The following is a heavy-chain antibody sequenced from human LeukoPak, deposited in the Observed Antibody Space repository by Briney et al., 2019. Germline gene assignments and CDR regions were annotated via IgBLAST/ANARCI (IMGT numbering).Heavy chain of an antibody. J-gene: IGHJ4*02. CDR2: INSDGSST. Sequence: GGSLRLSCAASGIAISSDWMHWVRQAPGKGLVWVSRINSDGSSTTYADSVKGRLTISRDNSKNTLYLQMNSLRAEDTAVYYCANMPGPYSSSSDYWGQGTLVTVSS. CDR3: ANMPGPYSSSSDY. D-gene: IGHD6-6*01. CDR1: GIAISSDW. V-gene: IGHV3-74*01.